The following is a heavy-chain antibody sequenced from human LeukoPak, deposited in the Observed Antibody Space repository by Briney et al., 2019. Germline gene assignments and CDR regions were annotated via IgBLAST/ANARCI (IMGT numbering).Heavy chain of an antibody. J-gene: IGHJ3*02. CDR2: INHSGST. Sequence: SETLSLTCAVYGGSFSGYYWSWIRQPPGKGLEWIGEINHSGSTNYNPSLKSRVTISVDTSKNQFSLKLSSVTAADTAVYYCALDYVWGRGAFDIWGQGTMVTVSS. V-gene: IGHV4-34*01. CDR1: GGSFSGYY. D-gene: IGHD3-16*01. CDR3: ALDYVWGRGAFDI.